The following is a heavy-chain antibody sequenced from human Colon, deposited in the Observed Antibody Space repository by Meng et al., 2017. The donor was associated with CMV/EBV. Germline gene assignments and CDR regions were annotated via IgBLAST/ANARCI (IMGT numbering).Heavy chain of an antibody. CDR1: GDSVNTRDYY. V-gene: IGHV4-61*08. D-gene: IGHD4/OR15-4a*01. CDR2: MYSSGTA. J-gene: IGHJ4*02. Sequence: SETLSLTCTVSGDSVNTRDYYWTWVRQSPGNTLEWIGYMYSSGTANYNPSLDSRLTISVDTSKHLFSLSLTSVTAVDTATYYCARVNARIPGALKDWGQGVLVTVSS. CDR3: ARVNARIPGALKD.